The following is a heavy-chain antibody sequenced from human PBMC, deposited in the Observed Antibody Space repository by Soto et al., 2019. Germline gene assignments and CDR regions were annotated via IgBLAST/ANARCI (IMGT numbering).Heavy chain of an antibody. V-gene: IGHV3-30*03. CDR1: GFSFRNYG. J-gene: IGHJ4*02. CDR2: ISYDGVNK. D-gene: IGHD2-15*01. Sequence: QVQLVESGGGVVQPGRSLRLSCEGSGFSFRNYGMHWVRQAPGMGLEWVGLISYDGVNKYYGDSVRGRFTISRDNSKNTVYLHVTSLNAEDTAVYSCASGGYCSGGYCYSGDYWGQGTLVIVSS. CDR3: ASGGYCSGGYCYSGDY.